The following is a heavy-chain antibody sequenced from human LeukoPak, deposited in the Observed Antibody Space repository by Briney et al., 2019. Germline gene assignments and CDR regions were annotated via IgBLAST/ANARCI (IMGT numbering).Heavy chain of an antibody. J-gene: IGHJ4*02. CDR2: ISAYNGNT. CDR1: GYTFTSYG. CDR3: ARDYYDSSGHHYFDY. D-gene: IGHD3-22*01. Sequence: GASVKVSCKASGYTFTSYGIGWVRQAPGQGLEWMGWISAYNGNTNYAQKLQGRVTITTDESTSTAYMELSSLRSEDTAVYYCARDYYDSSGHHYFDYWGQGTLVTVSS. V-gene: IGHV1-18*01.